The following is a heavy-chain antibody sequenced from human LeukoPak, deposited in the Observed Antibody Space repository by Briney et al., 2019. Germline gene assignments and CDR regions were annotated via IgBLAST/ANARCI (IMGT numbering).Heavy chain of an antibody. D-gene: IGHD3-3*01. J-gene: IGHJ6*03. CDR3: ARQNLYYDFWSGYSRDYYYMDV. CDR1: GFIFIHFW. CDR2: IRQDGSER. Sequence: GGSLRLSCEASGFIFIHFWKSWVRQAPGKGLEWVANIRQDGSERYYVDSVKGRFNISRDNAKNSLYLQVNSLRVEDTAIYYCARQNLYYDFWSGYSRDYYYMDVWGKGTTVTVSS. V-gene: IGHV3-7*01.